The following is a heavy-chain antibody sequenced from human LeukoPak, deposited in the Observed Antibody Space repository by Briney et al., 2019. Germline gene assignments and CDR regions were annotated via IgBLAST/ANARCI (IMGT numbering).Heavy chain of an antibody. CDR1: GGSISSGDYY. CDR3: ARIQVAAVVFDY. CDR2: IYHSGST. Sequence: SQTLSLTCTVSGGSISSGDYYWSWIRQPPGKGLEWIGSIYHSGSTYYNPSLKSRVTISVDTSKNQFSLKLSSVTAADTAVYYCARIQVAAVVFDYWGQGTLVTVSS. J-gene: IGHJ4*02. V-gene: IGHV4-30-4*08. D-gene: IGHD2-2*01.